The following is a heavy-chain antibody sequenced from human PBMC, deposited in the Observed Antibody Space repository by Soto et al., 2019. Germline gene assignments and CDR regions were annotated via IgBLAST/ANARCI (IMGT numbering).Heavy chain of an antibody. D-gene: IGHD6-13*01. CDR3: AKERWAAAGTPTLDY. Sequence: EVQLLESGGGLVQPGGSLRLCCAASGFTFSSYAMSWVRQAPGKGLEWVSAISGGTSSTYYADSVKGRFTISRDNSKNTLYLQMNSLTAEDTAVYYCAKERWAAAGTPTLDYWGQGTLVTVSS. J-gene: IGHJ4*02. V-gene: IGHV3-23*01. CDR2: ISGGTSST. CDR1: GFTFSSYA.